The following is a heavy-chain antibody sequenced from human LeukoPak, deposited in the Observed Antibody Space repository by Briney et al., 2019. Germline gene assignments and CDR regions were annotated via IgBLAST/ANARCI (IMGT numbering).Heavy chain of an antibody. CDR1: GGSISSYY. Sequence: SETLSLTCTVSGGSISSYYWSWIRQPPGKGLEWIGYIYYSGSTNYNPSLKSRVTISVDTSKNQFSLKLSSVTAADTAVYYCARMGELTTVTTAAFDMGGQGTMVTVSS. CDR2: IYYSGST. D-gene: IGHD4-17*01. CDR3: ARMGELTTVTTAAFDM. V-gene: IGHV4-59*01. J-gene: IGHJ3*02.